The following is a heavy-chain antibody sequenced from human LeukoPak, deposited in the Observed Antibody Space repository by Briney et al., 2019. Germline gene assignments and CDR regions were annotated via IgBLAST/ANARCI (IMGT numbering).Heavy chain of an antibody. CDR2: INPNSGVT. D-gene: IGHD2-2*01. J-gene: IGHJ4*02. Sequence: ASVKVSCKASGYTFTGYYMHWVRQAPGQGLEWMGWINPNSGVTNYAQKFQGRVTMTRDTSISTAYMELSRLRSDDTAVYYCARVCSTSCYAPFSFDYWGQGTLVTVSS. V-gene: IGHV1-2*02. CDR1: GYTFTGYY. CDR3: ARVCSTSCYAPFSFDY.